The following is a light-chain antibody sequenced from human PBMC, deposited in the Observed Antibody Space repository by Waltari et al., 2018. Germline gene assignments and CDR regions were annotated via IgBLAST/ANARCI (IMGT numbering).Light chain of an antibody. J-gene: IGLJ3*02. Sequence: QLVLTQSPSASASLGASDKLSRPLSSGHSSNVIAWLQQQPEKGPRYLMKVNSDGSHSKGDEIPDRFSGSTSVAERYLTISSVQPEDEADYYCQTGGHGTWVFGGGTKLTVL. V-gene: IGLV4-69*01. CDR2: VNSDGSH. CDR1: SGHSSNV. CDR3: QTGGHGTWV.